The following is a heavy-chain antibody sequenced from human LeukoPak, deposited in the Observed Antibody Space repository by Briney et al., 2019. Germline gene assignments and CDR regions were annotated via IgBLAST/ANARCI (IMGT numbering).Heavy chain of an antibody. CDR3: ARALWSTGGPIDY. D-gene: IGHD3-10*01. CDR2: MNPNSGNT. V-gene: IGHV1-8*01. J-gene: IGHJ4*02. CDR1: GYTFTSYD. Sequence: ASVKVSCKASGYTFTSYDINWVRQATGRGLEWMGWMNPNSGNTGYAQKFQGRVTMTRNTSISTAYMELSSLRSEDTAVYYCARALWSTGGPIDYWGQGTLVAVSS.